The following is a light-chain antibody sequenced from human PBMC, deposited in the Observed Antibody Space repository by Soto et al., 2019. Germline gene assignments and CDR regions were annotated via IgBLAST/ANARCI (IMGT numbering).Light chain of an antibody. CDR2: WAS. CDR3: QQYYSSPRT. CDR1: QNVLYNSNHKNF. J-gene: IGKJ1*01. Sequence: DIVLTQSPDSLAVSLGERATINCRSSQNVLYNSNHKNFLAWYQQKAGQPPKLLISWASTRESGVPDRFSGSGSVTDFTLTISSLQAEDGGVYYCQQYYSSPRTFGQGTKVEIK. V-gene: IGKV4-1*01.